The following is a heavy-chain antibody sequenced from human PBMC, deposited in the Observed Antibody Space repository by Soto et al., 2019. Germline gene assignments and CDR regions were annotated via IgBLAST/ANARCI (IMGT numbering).Heavy chain of an antibody. V-gene: IGHV1-69*05. CDR2: IIPIFGTA. CDR1: GGTFSSYA. CDR3: ARDISGSYYGRAFDI. J-gene: IGHJ3*02. Sequence: SVKVSCKASGGTFSSYAISWVRQAPGQGLEWMGGIIPIFGTANYAQKLQGRVTMTTDTSTSTAYMELRSLRSDDTAVYYCARDISGSYYGRAFDIWGQGTMVTVSS. D-gene: IGHD1-26*01.